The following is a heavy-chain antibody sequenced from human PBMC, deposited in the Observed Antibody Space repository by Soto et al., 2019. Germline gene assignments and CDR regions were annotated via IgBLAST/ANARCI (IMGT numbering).Heavy chain of an antibody. D-gene: IGHD3-22*01. CDR3: ARVGPWVPYYYDSSPYTFENWFDP. Sequence: SETLSLTCAVSGYSISSGHYWGWLRQPPGKGLEWIGRIYHGASPYYTPSLNRRVTLSINMTNNHVSLILNSVTAADTAVYYCARVGPWVPYYYDSSPYTFENWFDPWGQGTLVTVSS. J-gene: IGHJ5*02. CDR2: IYHGASP. CDR1: GYSISSGHY. V-gene: IGHV4-38-2*01.